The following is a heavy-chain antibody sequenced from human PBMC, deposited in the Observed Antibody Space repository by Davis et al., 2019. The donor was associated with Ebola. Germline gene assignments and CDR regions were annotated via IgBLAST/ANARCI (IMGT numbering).Heavy chain of an antibody. J-gene: IGHJ6*04. V-gene: IGHV1-18*01. Sequence: ASVKVSCKASGYTFTSYGISWVRQAPGQGLEWMGWISAYNGNTNYVQKLQGRVTITSDTSTSTVYMELRSLRSDDTAVYYCARNFLLWYMDVWGKGTTVTVSS. CDR3: ARNFLLWYMDV. D-gene: IGHD3-10*01. CDR1: GYTFTSYG. CDR2: ISAYNGNT.